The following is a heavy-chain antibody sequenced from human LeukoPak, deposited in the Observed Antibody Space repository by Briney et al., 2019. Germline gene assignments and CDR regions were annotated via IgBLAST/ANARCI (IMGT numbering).Heavy chain of an antibody. J-gene: IGHJ4*02. CDR2: ISSSGSTI. V-gene: IGHV3-11*04. Sequence: GGSLRLSCAASGFTFSDYYMSWIRQAPGKGLEWVSYISSSGSTIYYADSVKGRFTISRDNAKNSLYLQMNSLRAEDTAVYYCARELSPDLYSSSWFSVVYWGQGTLVTVSS. D-gene: IGHD6-13*01. CDR3: ARELSPDLYSSSWFSVVY. CDR1: GFTFSDYY.